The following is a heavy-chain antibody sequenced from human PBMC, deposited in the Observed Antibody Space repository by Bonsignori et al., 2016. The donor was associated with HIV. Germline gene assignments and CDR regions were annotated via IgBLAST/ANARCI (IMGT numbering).Heavy chain of an antibody. CDR3: AKGGGSYPDAFDI. CDR2: IYSGGTTT. V-gene: IGHV3-23*03. D-gene: IGHD1-26*01. Sequence: WIRQPPGKGLEWVSVIYSGGTTTYYADSVKGRFTISRDNSKNTLYLQMNSLRVEDTAVYYCAKGGGSYPDAFDIWGQGTMVTVSS. J-gene: IGHJ3*02.